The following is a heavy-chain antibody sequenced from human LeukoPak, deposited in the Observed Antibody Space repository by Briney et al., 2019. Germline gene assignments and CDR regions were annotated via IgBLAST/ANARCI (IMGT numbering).Heavy chain of an antibody. Sequence: SETLSLTCTVSGGSISSGSYYWSWIRQPAGKGLEWIGRIYTSGRTNYNPSLKSRVTISVDTSKNQFSLKLSSVTAADTAMYYCARSSGYYFEYFHHWGQGTLVTVSS. V-gene: IGHV4-61*02. J-gene: IGHJ1*01. D-gene: IGHD3-22*01. CDR3: ARSSGYYFEYFHH. CDR2: IYTSGRT. CDR1: GGSISSGSYY.